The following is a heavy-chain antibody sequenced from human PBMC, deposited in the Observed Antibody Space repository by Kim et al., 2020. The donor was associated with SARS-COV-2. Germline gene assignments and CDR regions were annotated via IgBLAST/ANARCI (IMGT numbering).Heavy chain of an antibody. J-gene: IGHJ3*02. Sequence: SETLSLTCAVYGGSFSGYYWSWIRQPPGKGLEWIGEINHSGSTNYNPSLKSRVTISVDTSKNQFSLKLSSVTAADTAVYYCARGIDGDYLTIDGPRAFDIWGQGTMVTVSS. CDR3: ARGIDGDYLTIDGPRAFDI. CDR2: INHSGST. CDR1: GGSFSGYY. D-gene: IGHD4-17*01. V-gene: IGHV4-34*01.